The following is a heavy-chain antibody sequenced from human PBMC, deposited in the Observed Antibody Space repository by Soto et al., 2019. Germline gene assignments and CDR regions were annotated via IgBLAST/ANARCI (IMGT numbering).Heavy chain of an antibody. V-gene: IGHV3-23*01. J-gene: IGHJ4*02. D-gene: IGHD3-9*01. Sequence: GGSLRLSCAASGFTFSSYAMSWVRQAPGKGLEWVSAIIGSGGSTYYADSVKGRFTISRDNSKNTLYLQMNSLRAEDTAVYYCAKDLLALSWLPKYYFDYWGQGTLVTVSS. CDR1: GFTFSSYA. CDR3: AKDLLALSWLPKYYFDY. CDR2: IIGSGGST.